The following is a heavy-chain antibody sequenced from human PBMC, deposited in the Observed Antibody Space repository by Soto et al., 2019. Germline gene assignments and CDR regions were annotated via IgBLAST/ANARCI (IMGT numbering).Heavy chain of an antibody. J-gene: IGHJ4*02. D-gene: IGHD6-13*01. CDR1: GFTFSSYG. Sequence: GGSLRLSCAASGFTFSSYGMHWVRQAPGKGLEWVAVIWYDGSNKYYADSVKGRFTISRDNSKNTLYLQMNSLRAEDTAVYSSARDSSSWYFDYWGQGALVTVSS. CDR3: ARDSSSWYFDY. CDR2: IWYDGSNK. V-gene: IGHV3-33*01.